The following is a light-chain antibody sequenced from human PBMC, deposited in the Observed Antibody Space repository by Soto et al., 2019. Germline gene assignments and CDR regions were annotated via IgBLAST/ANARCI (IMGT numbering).Light chain of an antibody. CDR3: QQSYSTPIT. V-gene: IGKV1-39*01. Sequence: DIQRTQSPSTLSASVGDRVTITCRASQSISSYLNWYQQKPGKAPNLLIYTTSSLHSGVPSRFSGSGSGTDFTLTISSLQPEDFATYYCQQSYSTPITFGQGTRLEIK. CDR1: QSISSY. J-gene: IGKJ5*01. CDR2: TTS.